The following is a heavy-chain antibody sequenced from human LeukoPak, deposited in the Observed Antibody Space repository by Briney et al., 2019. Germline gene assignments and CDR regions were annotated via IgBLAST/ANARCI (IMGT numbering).Heavy chain of an antibody. J-gene: IGHJ4*02. D-gene: IGHD3-22*01. CDR2: IKSKTDGGTT. Sequence: GGSVILSCAASVFTFINAWIYWVRHAPWKGLEWVGLIKSKTDGGTTDYAAPVKGRFTISRDDSKNTLYLQMNSLKTEDTAVYYCTTQHYYDSSGYYRDFDYWGQGTLVTVSS. V-gene: IGHV3-15*07. CDR1: VFTFINAW. CDR3: TTQHYYDSSGYYRDFDY.